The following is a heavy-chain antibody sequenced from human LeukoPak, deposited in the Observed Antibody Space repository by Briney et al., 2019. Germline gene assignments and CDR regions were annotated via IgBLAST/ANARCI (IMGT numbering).Heavy chain of an antibody. V-gene: IGHV4-34*01. D-gene: IGHD5-18*01. CDR1: GGSFSGYY. CDR2: INHSGST. Sequence: PSETLSLTCAVYGGSFSGYYWSWIRQPPGKGLEWIGEINHSGSTNYNPSLKSRVTISVDTSKNQFSLKLSSVTAADTAVYYCARDGDTAMVRSADYWGQGTLVTVSS. J-gene: IGHJ4*02. CDR3: ARDGDTAMVRSADY.